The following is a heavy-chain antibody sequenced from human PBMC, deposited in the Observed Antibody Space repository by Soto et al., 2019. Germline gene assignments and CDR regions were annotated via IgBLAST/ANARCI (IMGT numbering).Heavy chain of an antibody. CDR2: IRTSSSYI. Sequence: GGSLRLSCAASGFNFSKFGMNWCRQTPGKGLEWVSSIRTSSSYIYYADSVKGRFTISRDNAKKSLYLEMSSLRVEDTAVYYCARDRAPFCGGDCGLVDVWGQGTSVTVYS. V-gene: IGHV3-21*01. CDR1: GFNFSKFG. J-gene: IGHJ6*02. D-gene: IGHD2-21*02. CDR3: ARDRAPFCGGDCGLVDV.